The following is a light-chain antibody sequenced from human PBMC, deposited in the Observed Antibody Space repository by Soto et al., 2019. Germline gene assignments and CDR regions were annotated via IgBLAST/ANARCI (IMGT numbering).Light chain of an antibody. J-gene: IGKJ2*01. CDR3: QQSYRLPYT. V-gene: IGKV1-39*01. CDR1: QSISSY. Sequence: DIQMTQSPSSLSASVGDRITITCRASQSISSYLNWYQQKPGKAPKLLIYTASSLQSGVPSRFSGSGSGTDFTLTISSLQPEDFVTYFCQQSYRLPYTFGQGTKLE. CDR2: TAS.